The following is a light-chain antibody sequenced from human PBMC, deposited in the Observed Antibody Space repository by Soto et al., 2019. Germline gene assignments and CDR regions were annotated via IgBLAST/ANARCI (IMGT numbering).Light chain of an antibody. V-gene: IGLV1-44*01. Sequence: QSVLTQPPSASETPGQRVSISCSGSGSNIGSNTVHWYQQLPGTAPKPLMYNNNQRPSGVPDRFSGSKSGTSASLAISGLQSEDEADYYCAAWDDSLNVVFGGGTKVTVL. CDR3: AAWDDSLNVV. CDR1: GSNIGSNT. J-gene: IGLJ2*01. CDR2: NNN.